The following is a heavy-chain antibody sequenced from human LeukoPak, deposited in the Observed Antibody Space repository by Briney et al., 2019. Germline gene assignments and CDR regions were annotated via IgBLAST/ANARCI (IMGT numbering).Heavy chain of an antibody. Sequence: GGSLRLSCAASGFTFSSYAMHWVRQAPGKGLEWVTVISYDGTNKYYADSVKGRFTISRDSSKNTLYLQMNSLRAEDTAVYYCARESGSLDAFDVWGQGTVVTVSS. D-gene: IGHD1-26*01. J-gene: IGHJ3*01. CDR1: GFTFSSYA. V-gene: IGHV3-30-3*01. CDR3: ARESGSLDAFDV. CDR2: ISYDGTNK.